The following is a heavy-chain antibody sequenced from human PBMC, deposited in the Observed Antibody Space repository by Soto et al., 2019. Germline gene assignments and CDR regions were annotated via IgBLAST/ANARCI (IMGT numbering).Heavy chain of an antibody. CDR3: ARGGFDGSGVGCAFD. V-gene: IGHV3-30*03. D-gene: IGHD3-22*01. J-gene: IGHJ4*02. CDR2: ISGDGYKT. CDR1: GFTFSDYG. Sequence: QVHLVESGGGVVQPGRSLRLSCAASGFTFSDYGMHWVRQAPGKGLEWLAVISGDGYKTFYADSVKGRFTISTDNSQNTLHVEMHGLRPEDTALYSCARGGFDGSGVGCAFDWGQGTLVTVSS.